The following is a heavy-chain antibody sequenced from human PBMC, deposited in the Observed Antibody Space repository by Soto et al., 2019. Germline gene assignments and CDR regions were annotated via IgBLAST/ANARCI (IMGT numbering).Heavy chain of an antibody. CDR1: GYTFTSYA. V-gene: IGHV1-3*05. Sequence: QVQLVQSGAEEKKPGASVKVSCKASGYTFTSYAMHWVRQAPGQRLEWMGGINAGNGNTKYSQKFQGRVTITRDTSASKACMELSSLRSEDTAVYYCARSIVVVTALDYWGQGTLVTVSS. D-gene: IGHD2-21*02. CDR2: INAGNGNT. CDR3: ARSIVVVTALDY. J-gene: IGHJ4*02.